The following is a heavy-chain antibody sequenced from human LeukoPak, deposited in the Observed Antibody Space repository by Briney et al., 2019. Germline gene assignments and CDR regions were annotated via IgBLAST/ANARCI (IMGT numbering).Heavy chain of an antibody. CDR3: ARGYYYDSSGYYSNYYYYYGMDV. V-gene: IGHV4-61*01. J-gene: IGHJ6*02. CDR2: IYYSGST. D-gene: IGHD3-22*01. CDR1: GGSVSSGSYY. Sequence: SETLSLTCTVSGGSVSSGSYYWSWIRQPPGKGLEWIGYIYYSGSTYYNPSLKSRVTISVDTSKNQFSLKLSSVTAADTAVYYCARGYYYDSSGYYSNYYYYYGMDVWGQGTTVTVSS.